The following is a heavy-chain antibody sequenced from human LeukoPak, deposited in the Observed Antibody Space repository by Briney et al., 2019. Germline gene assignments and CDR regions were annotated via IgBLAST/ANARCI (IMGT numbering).Heavy chain of an antibody. CDR1: GFTFYDYA. CDR2: ISWNSGSI. Sequence: GRSLRLSCAASGFTFYDYAMHWVRHAPGKGLEWVSGISWNSGSIVYADSVKGRFTISRDNAKNSLYLQMNSLRAEDTALYYCAKDLTPRYGSGSYPRWYFDLWGRGTLVTVSS. D-gene: IGHD3-10*01. V-gene: IGHV3-9*01. CDR3: AKDLTPRYGSGSYPRWYFDL. J-gene: IGHJ2*01.